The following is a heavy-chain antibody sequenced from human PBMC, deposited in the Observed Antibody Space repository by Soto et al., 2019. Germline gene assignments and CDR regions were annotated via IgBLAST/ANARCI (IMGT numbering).Heavy chain of an antibody. CDR2: ISYSGRT. CDR3: ARRRASDYGGNHHPYYFDR. J-gene: IGHJ4*02. V-gene: IGHV4-39*01. CDR1: GASIITDNYF. D-gene: IGHD4-17*01. Sequence: ETLSLTCTVSGASIITDNYFWVWIRQSPRRGLELIGSISYSGRTYDNPSLQSRVTISIDASKNQFSLKLTSVTTADTAVYYCARRRASDYGGNHHPYYFDRWGQGALVTVSS.